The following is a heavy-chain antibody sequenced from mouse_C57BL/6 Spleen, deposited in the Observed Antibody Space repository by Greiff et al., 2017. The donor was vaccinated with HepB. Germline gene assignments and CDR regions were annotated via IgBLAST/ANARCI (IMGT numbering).Heavy chain of an antibody. V-gene: IGHV1-55*01. CDR2: IYPGSGST. CDR1: GYTFTSYW. CDR3: ASPSTVVVDYYAMDY. J-gene: IGHJ4*01. D-gene: IGHD1-1*01. Sequence: QVQLQQSGAELVKPGASVKMSCKASGYTFTSYWITWVKQRPGQGLEWIGDIYPGSGSTNYNEKFKSKATLTVDTSSSTAYMQLSSLTSEDSAVYYCASPSTVVVDYYAMDYWGQGTSVTVSS.